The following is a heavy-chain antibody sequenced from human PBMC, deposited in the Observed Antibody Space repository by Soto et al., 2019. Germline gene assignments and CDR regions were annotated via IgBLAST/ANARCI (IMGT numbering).Heavy chain of an antibody. CDR3: ARSVCSGGSCYSNEYWYFDL. V-gene: IGHV3-53*04. CDR2: IYSGGST. D-gene: IGHD2-15*01. J-gene: IGHJ2*01. Sequence: PGGSMGLACAACGVSVCSTEMSGVCQTPRKRLEWVSVIYSGGSTYYADSVKGRFTISRHNSKNTLYLQMNSLRAEDTAVYYCARSVCSGGSCYSNEYWYFDLWGRGTLVTVSS. CDR1: GVSVCSTE.